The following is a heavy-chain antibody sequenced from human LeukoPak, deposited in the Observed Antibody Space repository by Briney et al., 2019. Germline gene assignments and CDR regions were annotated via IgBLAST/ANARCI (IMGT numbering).Heavy chain of an antibody. Sequence: PSETLSLTCAVYGGSFSGYYWSWIRQPPGEGLEWIGEINHSGSTNYNPSLKSRVTISVDTSKNQFSLKLSSVTAADTAVYYCARWRSQLRLGELSSHYFDYWGQGTLVTVSS. CDR2: INHSGST. V-gene: IGHV4-34*01. D-gene: IGHD3-16*02. J-gene: IGHJ4*02. CDR1: GGSFSGYY. CDR3: ARWRSQLRLGELSSHYFDY.